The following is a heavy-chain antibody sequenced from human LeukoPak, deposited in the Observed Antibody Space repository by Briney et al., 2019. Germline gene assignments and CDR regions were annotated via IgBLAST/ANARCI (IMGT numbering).Heavy chain of an antibody. J-gene: IGHJ5*02. CDR1: GFTFSSYA. CDR2: ISSNGSST. V-gene: IGHV3-64*01. D-gene: IGHD2-2*01. CDR3: ARGRYCSSTSCYWNWFDP. Sequence: PGGSLRLSCAASGFTFSSYAMHWVRQAPGKGLEYVSAISSNGSSTYYANSVKGRFTISRDNSKNTLYLQMGSLRAEDMAVYYCARGRYCSSTSCYWNWFDPWGQGTLVTVSS.